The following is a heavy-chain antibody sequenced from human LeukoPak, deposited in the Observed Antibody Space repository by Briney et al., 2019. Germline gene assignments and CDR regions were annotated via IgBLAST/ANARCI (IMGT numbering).Heavy chain of an antibody. Sequence: GRSLRLSCAASRFTFSSYAMHWVRQAPGKGLEWVAVISYDGSNKYYADSVKGRFTISRDNSKNTLYLQMNSLRAEDTAVYYCARAGWGSPPPFDYWGQGTLVTVSS. V-gene: IGHV3-30-3*01. CDR2: ISYDGSNK. CDR1: RFTFSSYA. D-gene: IGHD6-19*01. J-gene: IGHJ4*02. CDR3: ARAGWGSPPPFDY.